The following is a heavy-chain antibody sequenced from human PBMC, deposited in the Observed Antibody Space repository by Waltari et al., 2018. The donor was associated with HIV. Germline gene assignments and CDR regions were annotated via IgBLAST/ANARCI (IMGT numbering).Heavy chain of an antibody. D-gene: IGHD3-9*01. CDR3: AEDFKPRGLDPSYIDA. Sequence: LVESGGGVIQPGGSLRLSCNMYGLNFSSFALHWVRQAPGKVVEWWAFLRYDESDEIYMYFVKGRFMVSRGYSSETLILQMKSLRLDETAIYFCAEDFKPRGLDPSYIDAWGQGTLVTVSS. V-gene: IGHV3-30*02. CDR1: GLNFSSFA. CDR2: LRYDESDE. J-gene: IGHJ1*01.